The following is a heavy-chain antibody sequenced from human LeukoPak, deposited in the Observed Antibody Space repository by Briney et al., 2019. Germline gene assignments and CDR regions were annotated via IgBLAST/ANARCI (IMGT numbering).Heavy chain of an antibody. CDR2: IYTSGST. D-gene: IGHD4-17*01. CDR1: GGSISSGTYC. Sequence: PSQTLCLTCTVSGGSISSGTYCWTCIRQPAGKGLESIGRIYTSGSTNYNPSLKSRVTISIDTSKNQFSLKLSSVTAADTAVYYCARAKWPTVHFDYWGQGTLVTVSS. J-gene: IGHJ4*02. CDR3: ARAKWPTVHFDY. V-gene: IGHV4-61*02.